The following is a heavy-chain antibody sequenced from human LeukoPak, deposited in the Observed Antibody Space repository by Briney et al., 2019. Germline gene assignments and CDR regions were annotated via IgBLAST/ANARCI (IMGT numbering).Heavy chain of an antibody. J-gene: IGHJ3*02. CDR2: IYWDDDK. Sequence: SGPTLVKPTQTLTLTCTVSGFSLSTGGVGVGWIRQPPGEALECLPLIYWDDDKRYSPSLKSRLTITKDTSKNQVVLTMTNMDPVDTATYYCAHRLGITFGGVVVKRPGRGDSFDIWGQGTMVTVSS. CDR3: AHRLGITFGGVVVKRPGRGDSFDI. CDR1: GFSLSTGGVG. V-gene: IGHV2-5*02. D-gene: IGHD3-16*02.